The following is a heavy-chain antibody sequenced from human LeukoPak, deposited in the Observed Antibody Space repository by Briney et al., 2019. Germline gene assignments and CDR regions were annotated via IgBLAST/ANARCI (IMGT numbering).Heavy chain of an antibody. CDR2: IYTSGST. Sequence: ESSETLSLTCTVSGGSISSYYWSWIRQPPGKGLEWIGYIYTSGSTNYNPSLKSRVTISVDTSKSQFSLKLSSVTAADTAVYYCARLNTYYYDSSGYYDAFDIWGQGTMVTVSS. D-gene: IGHD3-22*01. V-gene: IGHV4-4*09. J-gene: IGHJ3*02. CDR1: GGSISSYY. CDR3: ARLNTYYYDSSGYYDAFDI.